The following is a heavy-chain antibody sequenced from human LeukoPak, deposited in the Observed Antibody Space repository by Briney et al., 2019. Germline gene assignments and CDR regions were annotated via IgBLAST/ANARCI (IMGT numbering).Heavy chain of an antibody. J-gene: IGHJ4*02. D-gene: IGHD3-22*01. CDR3: ARSPRYYDTSGYYQFDY. V-gene: IGHV3-21*01. Sequence: GGSLRLSCAASGFTFSTYSMNWVRQAPGKGLEWVSSISSSSSYIYYADSVKGRFTISRDNAKNSLYLQMNSLRAEDTAVYYCARSPRYYDTSGYYQFDYWGQGTLVTVSS. CDR2: ISSSSSYI. CDR1: GFTFSTYS.